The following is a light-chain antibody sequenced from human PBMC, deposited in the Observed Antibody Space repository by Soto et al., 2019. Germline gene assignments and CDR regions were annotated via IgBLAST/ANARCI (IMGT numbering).Light chain of an antibody. CDR3: QQHLGRHT. V-gene: IGKV3-11*01. Sequence: VLTQSPVTLSSSPGERATLSCRASQSVNAYLAWYQQKPGQAPRLLIYDASVRATGIPARFSGSGSGTDFTLTISSLEPEDSAVYYCQQHLGRHTFGQGTKVDIK. J-gene: IGKJ1*01. CDR1: QSVNAY. CDR2: DAS.